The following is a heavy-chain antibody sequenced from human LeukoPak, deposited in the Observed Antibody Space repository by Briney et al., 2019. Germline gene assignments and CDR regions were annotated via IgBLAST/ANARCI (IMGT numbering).Heavy chain of an antibody. CDR1: GYTFTGYY. J-gene: IGHJ4*02. V-gene: IGHV1-2*02. Sequence: ASVKVSCKASGYTFTGYYMHWVRQAPGQGLEWMGLIYPNSGGTNYAQKFQGRVTMTRDTSISTAYMELSRLRSDDTAVYYCARCITGTTYVSDYWGQGTLVTVSS. CDR3: ARCITGTTYVSDY. CDR2: IYPNSGGT. D-gene: IGHD1-7*01.